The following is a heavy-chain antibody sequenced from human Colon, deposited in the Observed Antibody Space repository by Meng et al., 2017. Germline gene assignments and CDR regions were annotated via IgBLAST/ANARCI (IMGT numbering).Heavy chain of an antibody. D-gene: IGHD2-2*01. V-gene: IGHV1-8*01. J-gene: IGHJ5*01. CDR3: ARTAMLDS. CDR2: MNPNNGNT. CDR1: GYTFTSSD. Sequence: QVQLVQSGSEVRMRGASVKVTCKASGYTFTSSDINWVRQATGRGLEWLGWMNPNNGNTGSAQKFQGRVSMTRDTSIVTAYMELSGLTSEDTAVYSCARTAMLDSWGQGTLVTVSS.